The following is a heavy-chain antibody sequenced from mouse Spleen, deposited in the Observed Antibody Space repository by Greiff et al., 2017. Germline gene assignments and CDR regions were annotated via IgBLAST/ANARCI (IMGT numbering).Heavy chain of an antibody. D-gene: IGHD4-1*01. CDR1: GYTFTSYW. Sequence: VQLQQPGAELVKPGASVKMSCKASGYTFTSYWITWVKQRPGQGLEWIGDIYPGSGSTNYNEKFKSKATLTVDTSSSTAYMQLSSLTSEDSAVYYCARALANWEAWFAYWGQGTLVTVSA. CDR3: ARALANWEAWFAY. J-gene: IGHJ3*01. CDR2: IYPGSGST. V-gene: IGHV1-55*01.